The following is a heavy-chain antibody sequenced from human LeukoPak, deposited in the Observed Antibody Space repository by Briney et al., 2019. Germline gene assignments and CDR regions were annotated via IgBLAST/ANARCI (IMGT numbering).Heavy chain of an antibody. CDR2: IGFNDAAT. J-gene: IGHJ4*02. V-gene: IGHV3-23*01. CDR3: ARRFTGSASAVYFIDY. Sequence: GGSLRLSCAASGFTFSSYGMTWVRQIPGKGLEWVSAIGFNDAATYYADSVKGRFTISRDNSKNTLHLQMDSLRAEDTALYYCARRFTGSASAVYFIDYWGQGTLVTVSS. CDR1: GFTFSSYG. D-gene: IGHD3-9*01.